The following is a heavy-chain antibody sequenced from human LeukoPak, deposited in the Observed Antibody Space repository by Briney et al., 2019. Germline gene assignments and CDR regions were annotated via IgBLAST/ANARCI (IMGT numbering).Heavy chain of an antibody. CDR3: ARVGYGGYGVLDY. CDR1: GGSISSYY. CDR2: IYYSGST. J-gene: IGHJ4*02. D-gene: IGHD5-12*01. Sequence: SETLSLTCTVSGGSISSYYWSCIRQPPGKGVEWSVYIYYSGSTNYNPSLKSRVTISVDTSKNQLSLKLSSVTAADTAVYYCARVGYGGYGVLDYWGQGTLVTISS. V-gene: IGHV4-59*01.